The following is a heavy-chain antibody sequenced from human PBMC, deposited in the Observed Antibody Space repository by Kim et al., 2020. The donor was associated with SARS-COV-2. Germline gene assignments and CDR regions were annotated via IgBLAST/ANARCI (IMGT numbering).Heavy chain of an antibody. D-gene: IGHD3-22*01. V-gene: IGHV7-4-1*02. CDR3: ARDCPPIRYYDSSGEIDY. CDR1: GYTFTSYA. J-gene: IGHJ4*02. Sequence: ASVKVSCKASGYTFTSYAMNWVRQAPGQGLEWMGWINTNTGNPTYAQGFTGRFVFSLDTSVSTAYLQISSLKAEDTAVYYCARDCPPIRYYDSSGEIDYWGQGTLVTVSS. CDR2: INTNTGNP.